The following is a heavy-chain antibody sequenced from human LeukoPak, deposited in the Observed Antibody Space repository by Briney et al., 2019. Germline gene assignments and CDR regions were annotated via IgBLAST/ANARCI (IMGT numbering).Heavy chain of an antibody. J-gene: IGHJ4*02. CDR1: GGSISSGGYY. CDR2: IYYSGST. Sequence: SETLSLTCTVSGGSISSGGYYWSWIRQHPGKGLEWIGYIYYSGSTYYNPSLKSRVNISVDTSKNQFSLKLSSGTAADTAVYYCARVGYGDYVVDYWGQGTLVTVSS. V-gene: IGHV4-31*03. CDR3: ARVGYGDYVVDY. D-gene: IGHD4-17*01.